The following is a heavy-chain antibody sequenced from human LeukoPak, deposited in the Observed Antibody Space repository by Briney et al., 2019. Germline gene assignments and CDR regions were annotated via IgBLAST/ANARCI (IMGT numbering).Heavy chain of an antibody. V-gene: IGHV3-9*01. CDR2: ISWNSGSI. CDR3: AKAVDIVVVVGGFDY. J-gene: IGHJ4*02. Sequence: GGSLRLSCAASGFTFDDYAMHWVRQAPGKGLEWVSGISWNSGSIGYADSVKGRFTISRDNAKNSLYLQMNSLRAEDTASYYCAKAVDIVVVVGGFDYWGQGTLVTVSS. CDR1: GFTFDDYA. D-gene: IGHD2-15*01.